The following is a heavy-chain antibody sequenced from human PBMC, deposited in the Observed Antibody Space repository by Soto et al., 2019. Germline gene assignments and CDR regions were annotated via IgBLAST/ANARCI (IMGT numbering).Heavy chain of an antibody. D-gene: IGHD6-19*01. CDR3: GRGGWYVDY. CDR2: IYYTGST. CDR1: GGSMSGNY. J-gene: IGHJ4*02. V-gene: IGHV4-59*01. Sequence: PSETLSLTCTVSGGSMSGNYWSWIRQPPGKGLEWIGYIYYTGSTNYNPSLKSRVTMSVDTSKNQFSLKLTSVTAADTAVYFCGRGGWYVDYWGQGTLVTVSS.